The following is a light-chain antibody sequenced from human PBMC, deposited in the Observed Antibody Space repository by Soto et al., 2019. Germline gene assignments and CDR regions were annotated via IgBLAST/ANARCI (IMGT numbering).Light chain of an antibody. V-gene: IGLV2-14*01. CDR2: EVS. CDR3: SSYTSSSTPLYV. CDR1: SSDVGGYSY. Sequence: QSVLTQPASVSGSPGQSITISCTGTSSDVGGYSYVSWYQQHPGKAPKLMIYEVSNRPSGASNRFSGSESGNTASLTISGLQAEDEADYYCSSYTSSSTPLYVFGTGTKVTVL. J-gene: IGLJ1*01.